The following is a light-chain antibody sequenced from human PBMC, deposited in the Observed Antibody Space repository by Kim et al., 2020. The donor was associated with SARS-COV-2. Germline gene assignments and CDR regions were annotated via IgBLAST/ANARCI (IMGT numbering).Light chain of an antibody. J-gene: IGLJ1*01. V-gene: IGLV3-1*01. Sequence: SYELTQPPSVSVSPGQTASITCSGDKLGHKYASWYQQKPGQSPVLVIYQDTKRPSGIPERFSGSNSGNTATLAISGTQALDEADYYCQAWDSSTAAVFGTGTKVTVL. CDR2: QDT. CDR3: QAWDSSTAAV. CDR1: KLGHKY.